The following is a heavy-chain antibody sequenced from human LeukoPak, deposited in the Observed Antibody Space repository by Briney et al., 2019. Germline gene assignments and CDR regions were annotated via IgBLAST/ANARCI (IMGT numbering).Heavy chain of an antibody. D-gene: IGHD3-9*01. CDR1: GGSISSGSHY. CDR2: IFYNGNT. Sequence: SETLSLTCIVSGGSISSGSHYWGWIRQPPGKGLEWIGSIFYNGNTYFNPSLKSRVTISVDTSEYQFSLKLSSVAAADTAVYYCARESGYYDLLTTYYYFDSWGQGALVTVSS. CDR3: ARESGYYDLLTTYYYFDS. J-gene: IGHJ4*02. V-gene: IGHV4-39*07.